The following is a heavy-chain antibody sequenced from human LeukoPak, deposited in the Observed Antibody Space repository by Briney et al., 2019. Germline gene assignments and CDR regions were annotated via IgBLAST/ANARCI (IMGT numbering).Heavy chain of an antibody. CDR3: ARDPLRLMIVVVHDAFDI. V-gene: IGHV7-4-1*02. Sequence: ASVKVSCKASGYTFTSYYMHWVRQAPGQGLEWMGWINTNTGNPTYAQGFTGRFVFSLDTSVSTAYLQISSLKAEDTAVYYCARDPLRLMIVVVHDAFDIWGQGTMVTVSS. D-gene: IGHD3-22*01. CDR2: INTNTGNP. J-gene: IGHJ3*02. CDR1: GYTFTSYY.